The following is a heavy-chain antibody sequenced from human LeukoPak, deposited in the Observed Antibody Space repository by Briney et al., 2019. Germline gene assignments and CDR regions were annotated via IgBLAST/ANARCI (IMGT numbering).Heavy chain of an antibody. CDR1: GYTFTSYD. CDR2: MNPNSGNT. CDR3: ARSYMNYDYVWGSYRYAFDT. V-gene: IGHV1-8*01. D-gene: IGHD3-16*02. Sequence: ASVKVSCKASGYTFTSYDINWVRQATGQGLEWMGWMNPNSGNTGYAQKFQGRVTMTRNTSISTAYMELSSLRSEDTAVYYCARSYMNYDYVWGSYRYAFDTWGQGTMVTVSS. J-gene: IGHJ3*02.